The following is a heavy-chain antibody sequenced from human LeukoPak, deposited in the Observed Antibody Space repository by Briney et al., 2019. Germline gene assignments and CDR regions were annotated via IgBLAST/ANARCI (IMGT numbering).Heavy chain of an antibody. CDR1: GGSFSGYY. CDR2: IYYSGST. V-gene: IGHV4-59*01. J-gene: IGHJ3*02. Sequence: PSETLSLTCAVYGGSFSGYYWSWIRQPPGKGLEWIGYIYYSGSTNYNPSLKSRVTISVDTSKNQFSLKLSSVTAADTAVYYCAREHTDAFDIWGQGTMVTVSS. D-gene: IGHD2-21*01. CDR3: AREHTDAFDI.